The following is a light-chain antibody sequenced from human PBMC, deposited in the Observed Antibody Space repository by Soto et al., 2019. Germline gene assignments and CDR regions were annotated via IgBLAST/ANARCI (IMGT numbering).Light chain of an antibody. CDR3: GSWDSSLSAYV. CDR1: SSNIGAGYD. V-gene: IGLV1-51*01. CDR2: DDD. J-gene: IGLJ1*01. Sequence: QSVLTQPPSVSGAPGQRVTISCTGSSSNIGAGYDVSWYQQLPGTAPKLLIYDDDKRPSGIPDRFSGSKSGTSATLGITGFQTGDEADYYCGSWDSSLSAYVLGTGTKV.